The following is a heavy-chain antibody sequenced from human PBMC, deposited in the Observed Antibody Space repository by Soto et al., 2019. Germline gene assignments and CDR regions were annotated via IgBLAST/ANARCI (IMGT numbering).Heavy chain of an antibody. CDR3: ARHSTVDTVTNGMDV. D-gene: IGHD5-18*01. CDR2: ISGSGGST. Sequence: GGSLRLSCAASGFTFSSYAMSWVRQAPGKGLEWVSAISGSGGSTDYADCGKGRFTISRDISKNTLYLQMNSLRAEDTAVYYCARHSTVDTVTNGMDVWGQWTTVTVSS. J-gene: IGHJ6*02. CDR1: GFTFSSYA. V-gene: IGHV3-23*01.